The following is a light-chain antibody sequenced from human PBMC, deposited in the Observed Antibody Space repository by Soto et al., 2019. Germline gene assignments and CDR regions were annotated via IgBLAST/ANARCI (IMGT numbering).Light chain of an antibody. CDR1: QSVSSY. J-gene: IGKJ4*01. Sequence: EIVLTQSPATLPLSPGERATLSCRASQSVSSYLAWYQQKPGQAPRLLIYDASNRATGIPARFRGSGSGTDFTLTISSLEPGDFAVYYCQQRSDWPLTFGGGTKVDIK. CDR3: QQRSDWPLT. CDR2: DAS. V-gene: IGKV3-11*01.